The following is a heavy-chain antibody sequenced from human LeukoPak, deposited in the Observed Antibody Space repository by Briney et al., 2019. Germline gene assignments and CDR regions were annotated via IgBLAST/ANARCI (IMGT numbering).Heavy chain of an antibody. V-gene: IGHV3-74*01. CDR2: IKSDGKT. Sequence: PGGSLRLSCAASGFSFSSYWMHWVRQAPGKGLVWVSRIKSDGKTNYADSVKGRFTISRDNATNTVSLQMNSLRAEDTGVYYCARAPSEIGGYCPEYFRHWGQGTLVTVSS. CDR3: ARAPSEIGGYCPEYFRH. CDR1: GFSFSSYW. J-gene: IGHJ1*01. D-gene: IGHD2-21*01.